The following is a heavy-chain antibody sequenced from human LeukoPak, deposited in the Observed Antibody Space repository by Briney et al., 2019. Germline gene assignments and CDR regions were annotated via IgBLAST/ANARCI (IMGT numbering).Heavy chain of an antibody. Sequence: PGGSLRLSCAASGFTFSSYAMSWVRQVPGKGLEWVSAISGSGGSTYYADSVKGRFTISRDNSKNTLYLQMNSLRAEDTAVYYCAKGTRWFGELLCYFDYWGQGTLVTVSS. CDR3: AKGTRWFGELLCYFDY. J-gene: IGHJ4*02. CDR1: GFTFSSYA. V-gene: IGHV3-23*01. CDR2: ISGSGGST. D-gene: IGHD3-10*01.